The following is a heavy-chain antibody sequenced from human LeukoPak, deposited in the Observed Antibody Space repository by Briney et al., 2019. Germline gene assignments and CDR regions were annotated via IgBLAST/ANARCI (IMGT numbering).Heavy chain of an antibody. CDR3: AKVWGSYSTGYFDY. D-gene: IGHD1-26*01. V-gene: IGHV3-23*01. Sequence: GGSLRLSCAASRFTFSSCAMNWVRQAPGKGLEWVSAISGSGGSIYYTDSVKGRFTISRDNSKNTLFLQMNSLRAEDTAVYYCAKVWGSYSTGYFDYWGQGTLVTVSS. J-gene: IGHJ4*02. CDR1: RFTFSSCA. CDR2: ISGSGGSI.